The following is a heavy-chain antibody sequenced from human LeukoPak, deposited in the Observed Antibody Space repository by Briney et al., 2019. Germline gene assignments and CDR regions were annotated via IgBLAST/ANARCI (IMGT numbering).Heavy chain of an antibody. CDR1: GFTFSSYS. V-gene: IGHV3-21*01. CDR2: ISSSSSYI. Sequence: GGSLRLSCAASGFTFSSYSMNWVRQAPGKGLEWVSSISSSSSYIYYADSVKGRFTISRDNAKNTLYLQMNSLRGEDTAVYYRARKAGGYSYGPLDHWGQGTLVTVSS. J-gene: IGHJ4*02. CDR3: ARKAGGYSYGPLDH. D-gene: IGHD5-18*01.